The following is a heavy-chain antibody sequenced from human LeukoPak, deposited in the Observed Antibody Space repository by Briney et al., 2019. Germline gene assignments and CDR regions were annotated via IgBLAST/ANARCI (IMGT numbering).Heavy chain of an antibody. V-gene: IGHV3-21*01. Sequence: GGSLRLSCAASGFTFSSYSMNWVRQAPGKGLEWVSPISSSSSYIYYADSVKGRFTISRDNAKNSLYLQMNSLRAEDTAVYYCARASEDYYDSSGYGNFDYWGQGTLVTVSS. CDR1: GFTFSSYS. CDR3: ARASEDYYDSSGYGNFDY. D-gene: IGHD3-22*01. J-gene: IGHJ4*02. CDR2: ISSSSSYI.